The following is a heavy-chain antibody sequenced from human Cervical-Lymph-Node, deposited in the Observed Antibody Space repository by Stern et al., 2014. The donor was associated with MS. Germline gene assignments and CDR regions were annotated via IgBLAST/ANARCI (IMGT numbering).Heavy chain of an antibody. D-gene: IGHD3-3*01. CDR3: ARGPSRNYDFWSGYYWSDHYGMDV. V-gene: IGHV1-8*01. J-gene: IGHJ6*02. Sequence: VQLVESGAEVKKPGASVRVSCKASGYTFTSYDINWVRQTTGQGLEWMGWMNPNSGNTGYAQKFQDRVTMTRNTSISTAYMVLSSLRSEDTAVYYCARGPSRNYDFWSGYYWSDHYGMDVWGQGTTVTVSS. CDR2: MNPNSGNT. CDR1: GYTFTSYD.